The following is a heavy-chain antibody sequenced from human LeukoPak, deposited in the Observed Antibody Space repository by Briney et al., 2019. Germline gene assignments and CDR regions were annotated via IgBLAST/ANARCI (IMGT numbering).Heavy chain of an antibody. CDR3: ARATLRVGATHFDY. CDR2: IIPILGIA. V-gene: IGHV1-69*04. Sequence: GASVKVSSKASGGTFSSYAISWVRQAPGQGLEWMGRIIPILGIANYAQKFQGRVTITADKSTSTAYMELSSLRSEDTAVYYCARATLRVGATHFDYWGQGTLVTVSS. J-gene: IGHJ4*02. D-gene: IGHD1-26*01. CDR1: GGTFSSYA.